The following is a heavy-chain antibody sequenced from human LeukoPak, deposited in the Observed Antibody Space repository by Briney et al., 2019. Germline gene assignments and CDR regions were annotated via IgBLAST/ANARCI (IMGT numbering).Heavy chain of an antibody. J-gene: IGHJ4*02. CDR3: ARHPDTTVAFDY. Sequence: GGSLEISCKGSGYRFTSYWIGWVRQMPGKGLEWMGIIYPGDSDTRYSPSFQGQVTISADKSISTAYLQWSSLQASDTAMYYCARHPDTTVAFDYWGQGTLVTVSS. CDR1: GYRFTSYW. CDR2: IYPGDSDT. V-gene: IGHV5-51*01. D-gene: IGHD5-18*01.